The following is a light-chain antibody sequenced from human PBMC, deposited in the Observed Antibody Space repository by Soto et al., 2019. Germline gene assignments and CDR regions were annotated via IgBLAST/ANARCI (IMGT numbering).Light chain of an antibody. CDR2: DAS. CDR3: QHYGSSRT. CDR1: QSVSSFY. V-gene: IGKV3-20*01. Sequence: IGFTQSPGPLSLSPGERATLSCRASQSVSSFYLAWYQQKPGQAPRLLIYDASSRANGIPDRFSGSGSGTDFTLSISRLEPEDFAVYYCQHYGSSRTFGQGTKVDIK. J-gene: IGKJ1*01.